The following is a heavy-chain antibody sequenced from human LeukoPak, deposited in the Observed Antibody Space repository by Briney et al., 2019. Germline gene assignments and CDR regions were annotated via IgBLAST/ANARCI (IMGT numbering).Heavy chain of an antibody. J-gene: IGHJ3*02. D-gene: IGHD3-10*01. CDR2: IYYTGNT. V-gene: IGHV4-59*12. CDR3: TKSDGYGLIRI. CDR1: GFTFSSYN. Sequence: GSLRLSCAASGFTFSSYNMNWVRQAPGKGLEWIGNIYYTGNTYYNSSLKSRVTISLDTSKNQFSLKVISMTAADTAAYYCTKSDGYGLIRICGRGTMVTVSS.